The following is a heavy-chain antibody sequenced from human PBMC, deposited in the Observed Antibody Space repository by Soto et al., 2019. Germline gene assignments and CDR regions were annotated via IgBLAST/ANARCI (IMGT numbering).Heavy chain of an antibody. CDR3: ARWSRDPLYYSSTSSYL. J-gene: IGHJ5*02. D-gene: IGHD2-2*01. CDR2: ISSSSSTI. CDR1: GFTFSSYS. Sequence: PGGSLRLSCAASGFTFSSYSMNWVRQAPGKGLEWVSYISSSSSTIYYADSVKGRFTISRDNAKNSLYLQMNSLRAEDTAVYYCARWSRDPLYYSSTSSYLWGQGTLVTVSS. V-gene: IGHV3-48*01.